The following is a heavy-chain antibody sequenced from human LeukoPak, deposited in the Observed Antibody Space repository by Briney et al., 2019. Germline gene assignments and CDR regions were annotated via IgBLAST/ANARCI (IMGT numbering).Heavy chain of an antibody. V-gene: IGHV3-30*03. CDR3: ARGLMYYYGSGSYFFDY. CDR1: GFTFSSYS. D-gene: IGHD3-10*01. J-gene: IGHJ4*02. Sequence: GGSLRLSCAASGFTFSSYSMNWVRQAPGKGLEWVAVISYDGSNKYYADSVKGRFTISRDNSKNTLYLQMNSLRAEDTAEYYCARGLMYYYGSGSYFFDYWGQGTLVTVSS. CDR2: ISYDGSNK.